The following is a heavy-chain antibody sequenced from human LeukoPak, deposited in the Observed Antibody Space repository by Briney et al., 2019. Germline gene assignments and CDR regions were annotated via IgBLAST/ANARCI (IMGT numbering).Heavy chain of an antibody. CDR2: IYSGGNT. CDR1: TFTVRNNF. Sequence: GGSLRLSCAASTFTVRNNFMNWVRQAPGKGLEWVSLIYSGGNTYYADSVKGRFTISRDNSKNTLYLQMNSLRAEDTAVYYCAGDYYYGMDVWGQGTTVTVSS. CDR3: AGDYYYGMDV. J-gene: IGHJ6*02. V-gene: IGHV3-66*02.